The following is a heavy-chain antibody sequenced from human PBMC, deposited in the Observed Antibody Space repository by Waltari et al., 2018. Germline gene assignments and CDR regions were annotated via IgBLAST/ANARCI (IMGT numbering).Heavy chain of an antibody. J-gene: IGHJ5*02. D-gene: IGHD3-10*01. CDR3: TRDLYGSGGDWFDP. CDR2: IGGTHSNI. CDR1: GFDLSDHD. V-gene: IGHV3-21*01. Sequence: EVRLAESGGGLVKPGGSLRLSCTAPGFDLSDHDMNWVRQAPGTGLEWVSSIGGTHSNIFYADSVKGRFTVSRDNAKNSLYFQMDNLRAEDSGLYYCTRDLYGSGGDWFDPWGQGTLVTVSS.